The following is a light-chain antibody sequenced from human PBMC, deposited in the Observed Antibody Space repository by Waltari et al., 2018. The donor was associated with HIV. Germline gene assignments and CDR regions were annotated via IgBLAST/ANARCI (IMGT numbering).Light chain of an antibody. Sequence: DIQMNQSPSPLYASVRDRVTITCQASQDISNHLNWYQQKLGKAPKLLIYDAYNLEIGVPSRFSGRRSGTDFTFIISSLQPDDIGRYYCQQYDGPPYTFGQGTKL. CDR1: QDISNH. J-gene: IGKJ2*01. CDR3: QQYDGPPYT. CDR2: DAY. V-gene: IGKV1-33*01.